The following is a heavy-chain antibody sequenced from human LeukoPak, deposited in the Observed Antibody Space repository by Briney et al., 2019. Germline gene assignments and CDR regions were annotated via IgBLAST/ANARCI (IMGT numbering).Heavy chain of an antibody. CDR2: IKQDGSEE. V-gene: IGHV3-7*01. CDR1: GFTFSSYW. Sequence: GGSLRLSCAASGFTFSSYWMSWVRQAPGKGLEWVANIKQDGSEEYYVDSVKGRFTISRDNAKNSLYLQMNSLRAEDTAVYYCARDRIAARADYFDYWGQGTLVTVSS. CDR3: ARDRIAARADYFDY. J-gene: IGHJ4*02. D-gene: IGHD6-6*01.